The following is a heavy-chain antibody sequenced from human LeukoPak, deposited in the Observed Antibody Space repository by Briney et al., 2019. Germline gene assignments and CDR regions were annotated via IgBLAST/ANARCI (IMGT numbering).Heavy chain of an antibody. D-gene: IGHD3-10*01. J-gene: IGHJ5*02. CDR1: GGTFSSYA. V-gene: IGHV1-69*04. CDR3: AREPRRVYGSGSTTHLNWFDP. CDR2: IIPILGIA. Sequence: GASVKVSCKASGGTFSSYAISWVRQAPGQGLEWMGRIIPILGIANYAQKFQGRVTITADKSTSTAYMELSSLRSEDTAVYYCAREPRRVYGSGSTTHLNWFDPWGQGTLVTVSS.